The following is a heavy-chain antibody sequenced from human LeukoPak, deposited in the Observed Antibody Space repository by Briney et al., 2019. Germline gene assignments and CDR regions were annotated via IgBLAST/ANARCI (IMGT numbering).Heavy chain of an antibody. V-gene: IGHV3-7*01. Sequence: GGSLRLSCAASGFTFSNYEMTWVRQAPGKGLEWVANTKEDGGEKYYVDSVKGRFTISRDNAENSLYLQMNSLRAEDTVVYYCARRSVAGSLDYWGQGTLVTVSS. J-gene: IGHJ4*02. CDR1: GFTFSNYE. CDR3: ARRSVAGSLDY. CDR2: TKEDGGEK. D-gene: IGHD6-19*01.